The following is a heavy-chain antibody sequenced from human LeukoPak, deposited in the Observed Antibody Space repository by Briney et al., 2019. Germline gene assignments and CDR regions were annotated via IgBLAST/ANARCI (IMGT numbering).Heavy chain of an antibody. CDR3: ARDPSVDTAMGLMDV. J-gene: IGHJ6*04. Sequence: GGSLRLSCAASGFTFSSYAMHWVRQAPGKGLEYVSAISSNGGSTYYANSVKGRFTISRDNSKNTLYLQMGSLRAEDMAVYYFARDPSVDTAMGLMDVWGKGTTVTVSS. CDR2: ISSNGGST. D-gene: IGHD5-18*01. CDR1: GFTFSSYA. V-gene: IGHV3-64*01.